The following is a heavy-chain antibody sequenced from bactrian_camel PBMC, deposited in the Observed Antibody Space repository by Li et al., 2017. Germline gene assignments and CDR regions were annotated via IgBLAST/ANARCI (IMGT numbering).Heavy chain of an antibody. Sequence: HVQLVESGGGLVQPGGSLRLSCAASGYRYVSGYCMGWFRQAPGKEREAVAGIYEDAYYVDSVKGRFTISQDKSKNTMWLQMNSLKTEDTAVYYCAARAGDRHYWGQGTQVTVS. CDR1: GYRYVSGYC. CDR2: IYEDA. J-gene: IGHJ4*01. D-gene: IGHD3*01. CDR3: AARAGDRHY. V-gene: IGHV3S6*01.